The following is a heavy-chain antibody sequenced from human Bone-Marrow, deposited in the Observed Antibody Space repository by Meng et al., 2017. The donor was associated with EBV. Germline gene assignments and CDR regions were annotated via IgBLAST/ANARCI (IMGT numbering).Heavy chain of an antibody. CDR1: GYNFRNYF. J-gene: IGHJ4*02. D-gene: IGHD6-19*01. Sequence: QVQVVQSGAEVKKPGASVKVSCKASGYNFRNYFMHWVRQALGQGLEYMGRINPLTGVTNYVQKFQGRVTVTRDTSISTSYMELSGLTHDDTAVYFCAGGWAPDYWGQGTLVTVSS. V-gene: IGHV1-2*06. CDR3: AGGWAPDY. CDR2: INPLTGVT.